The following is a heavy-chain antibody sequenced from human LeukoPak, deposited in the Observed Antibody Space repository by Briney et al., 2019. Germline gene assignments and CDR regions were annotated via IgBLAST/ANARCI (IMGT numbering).Heavy chain of an antibody. CDR3: AKDIRFGELLYGMDV. D-gene: IGHD3-10*01. V-gene: IGHV3-30*02. Sequence: GGSLRLSRAASGFTFSSYGMHWVRQAPGKGLEWVAFIRYDGSNKYYADSVKGRFTISRDNSKNTLYLQMNSLRAEDTAVYYCAKDIRFGELLYGMDVWGQGTTVTVSS. CDR1: GFTFSSYG. J-gene: IGHJ6*02. CDR2: IRYDGSNK.